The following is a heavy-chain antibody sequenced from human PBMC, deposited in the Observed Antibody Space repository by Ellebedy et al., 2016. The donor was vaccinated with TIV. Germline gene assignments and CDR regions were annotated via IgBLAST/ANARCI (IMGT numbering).Heavy chain of an antibody. V-gene: IGHV1-69*06. CDR2: VIPIFDAA. Sequence: SVKVSXKASGDTFGSYALSWVRQAPGQGLEWMGGVIPIFDAAVYAQKFQGRVTITADKSTSTAYMELSSLRSEDTAMYWCARDLVVTGRWSGPKYYFDYWGQGTLVTVPS. CDR1: GDTFGSYA. CDR3: ARDLVVTGRWSGPKYYFDY. J-gene: IGHJ4*02. D-gene: IGHD2-15*01.